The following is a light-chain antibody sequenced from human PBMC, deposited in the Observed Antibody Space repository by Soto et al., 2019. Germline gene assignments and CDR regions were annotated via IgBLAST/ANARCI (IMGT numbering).Light chain of an antibody. Sequence: QLNQSLSSQSAYVGGRLTITCRASQAIRNDVGWYQQKPGKDPKRLIYVASRLESGVPSRFSGSGFVSEYTLTVCGLQPEDCASCYTVLHNNDPRPFGQGTKVDIK. CDR2: VAS. V-gene: IGKV1-17*01. J-gene: IGKJ1*01. CDR3: VLHNNDPRP. CDR1: QAIRND.